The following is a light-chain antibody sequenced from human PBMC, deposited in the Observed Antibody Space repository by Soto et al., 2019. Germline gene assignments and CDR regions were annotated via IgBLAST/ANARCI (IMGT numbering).Light chain of an antibody. CDR2: DVS. CDR1: SSDVGGYNY. V-gene: IGLV2-14*01. CDR3: SSYTTISSLGVV. J-gene: IGLJ2*01. Sequence: QSALTQPASVSGSPGQSITISCTGTSSDVGGYNYVSWYQQHPGKAPKLMIYDVSNRPSGVSDCFSGSKSGNTASLTISGLQAEDEADYYCSSYTTISSLGVVFGGGTKLTVL.